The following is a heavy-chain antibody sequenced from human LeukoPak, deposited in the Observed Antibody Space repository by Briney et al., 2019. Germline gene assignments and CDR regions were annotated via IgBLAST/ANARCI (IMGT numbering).Heavy chain of an antibody. CDR2: ISSSGSTI. CDR3: ARPSKIVVTNYFDY. Sequence: GGSLRLSCAASGFTFSSYEMNWVRQAPGKGLEWVSYISSSGSTIYYADSVKGRFTISRDNAKNSLYLQMNSLRAEDTAVYYCARPSKIVVTNYFDYWGQGTLATVSS. CDR1: GFTFSSYE. D-gene: IGHD2-21*01. V-gene: IGHV3-48*03. J-gene: IGHJ4*02.